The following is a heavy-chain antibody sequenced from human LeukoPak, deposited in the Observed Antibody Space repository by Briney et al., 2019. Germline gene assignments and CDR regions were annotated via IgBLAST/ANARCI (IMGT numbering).Heavy chain of an antibody. CDR2: IYYSGST. J-gene: IGHJ6*03. D-gene: IGHD6-6*01. CDR1: GGSISSYY. Sequence: PSETLSLTCSVSGGSISSYYWSWIRQPPGRGLEWIGYIYYSGSTNYNPSLKSRVTISVDTFKNQFSLKLSSVTAADTAVYYCAREIPSIAARTNYYYYYMDVWGKGTTVTVSS. V-gene: IGHV4-59*01. CDR3: AREIPSIAARTNYYYYYMDV.